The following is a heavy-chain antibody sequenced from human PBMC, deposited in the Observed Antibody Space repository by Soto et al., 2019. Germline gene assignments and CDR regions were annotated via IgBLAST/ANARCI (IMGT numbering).Heavy chain of an antibody. V-gene: IGHV4-34*01. J-gene: IGHJ4*02. CDR1: GGSFSGYY. CDR2: INHSGST. Sequence: QVQLQQWGAGLLKPSETLSLTCAVYGGSFSGYYWSWIRQPPGKGLEWIGEINHSGSTKYNPSLKSRVTISVDTSKNQFSLNLSSVTAADTAVYYRARKYSSGWYHFDYWGQGTLVTVSS. CDR3: ARKYSSGWYHFDY. D-gene: IGHD6-19*01.